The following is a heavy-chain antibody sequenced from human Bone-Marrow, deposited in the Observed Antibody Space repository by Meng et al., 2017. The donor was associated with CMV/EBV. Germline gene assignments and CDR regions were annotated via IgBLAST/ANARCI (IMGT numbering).Heavy chain of an antibody. CDR2: IYTSGST. J-gene: IGHJ6*02. V-gene: IGHV4-4*07. D-gene: IGHD3-3*01. Sequence: GSLRLSCTVSGGSISSYYWSWIRQPAGKGLEWIGRIYTSGSTNYNPSLKSRVTISVDTSKNQFSLKLSSLTAADTAVYYCARAGPKYYGAYYYYGMDVWGQGTTVTVSS. CDR1: GGSISSYY. CDR3: ARAGPKYYGAYYYYGMDV.